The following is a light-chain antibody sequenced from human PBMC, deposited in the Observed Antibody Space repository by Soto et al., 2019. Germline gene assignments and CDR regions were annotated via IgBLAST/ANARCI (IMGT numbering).Light chain of an antibody. CDR2: ANS. V-gene: IGLV1-40*01. J-gene: IGLJ1*01. Sequence: QSVLTQPPSVSGAPGQRVTISCTGSNSNIGAGYDVHWYQQLPGRAPKLLIYANSNRPSGVPDRFSGSRSGTSASLAITGLQAEDEAEYSCQSYDSSLSGFYVFGTGTKLTVL. CDR3: QSYDSSLSGFYV. CDR1: NSNIGAGYD.